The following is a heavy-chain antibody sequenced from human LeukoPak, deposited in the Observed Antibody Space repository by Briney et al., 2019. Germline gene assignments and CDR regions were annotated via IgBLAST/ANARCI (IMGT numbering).Heavy chain of an antibody. Sequence: PSQTLSLTCTVSGGSISSGSYYWSWIRQPAGKGLEWIGRIYTSGSTNYNPSLKSRVTISVDTSKNQFSLKLSSVTAADTAVYYCARVHPLYDYVWGSGRMFGWFDPWGQGTLVTVSS. CDR1: GGSISSGSYY. D-gene: IGHD3-16*01. CDR3: ARVHPLYDYVWGSGRMFGWFDP. CDR2: IYTSGST. V-gene: IGHV4-61*02. J-gene: IGHJ5*02.